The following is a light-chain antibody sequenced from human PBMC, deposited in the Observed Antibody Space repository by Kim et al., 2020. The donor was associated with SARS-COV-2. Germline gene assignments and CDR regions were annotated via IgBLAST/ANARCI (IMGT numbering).Light chain of an antibody. CDR2: DVK. CDR1: NSDVGGYES. V-gene: IGLV2-11*01. J-gene: IGLJ3*02. CDR3: CSYAGSYTWV. Sequence: GQSVTISCTGTNSDVGGYESVSWYQQHPGKAPKLVIFDVKKVPSGVTDSFYGSKSGTTASLTIYRLQAEDEADYFCCSYAGSYTWVFGGGTQLTVL.